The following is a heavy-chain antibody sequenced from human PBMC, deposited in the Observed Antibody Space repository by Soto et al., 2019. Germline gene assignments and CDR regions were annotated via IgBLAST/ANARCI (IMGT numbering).Heavy chain of an antibody. CDR3: PRRPPFASGRYPPVEY. V-gene: IGHV5-51*01. J-gene: IGHJ4*02. Sequence: WQSPKIACKGPGDTFPSYCIGWVCPFPGKGRDWIGILGPGNSDNRYSPSDQAQVTIAAAQAISTAYLQWSSLKASDPAMYYCPRRPPFASGRYPPVEYSGLGTLVTVAS. D-gene: IGHD6-19*01. CDR1: GDTFPSYC. CDR2: LGPGNSDN.